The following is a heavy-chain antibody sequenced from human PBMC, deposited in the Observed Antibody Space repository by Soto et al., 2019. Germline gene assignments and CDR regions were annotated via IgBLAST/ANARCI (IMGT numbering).Heavy chain of an antibody. CDR2: IFDSGTT. CDR3: ARGPSGDKVHY. D-gene: IGHD7-27*01. Sequence: PSETLSLTCTVSGGSISSDYCCWSRLRQPPGEGLEWIGHIFDSGTTYTNPSLRSQVAISLDTSKNHFSLTLSSVTAADTAVYYCARGPSGDKVHYWGQGALVTVSS. J-gene: IGHJ4*02. V-gene: IGHV4-30-4*08. CDR1: GGSISSDYCC.